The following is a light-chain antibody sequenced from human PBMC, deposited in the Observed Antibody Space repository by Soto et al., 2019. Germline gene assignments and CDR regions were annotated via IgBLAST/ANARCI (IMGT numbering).Light chain of an antibody. CDR3: QESDSFPYT. V-gene: IGKV1-39*01. CDR2: GAT. Sequence: DIRMTQSPSSLSASVGDRVTITCRASQTISIYLNWYQVKPGKAPNLLIYGATRLQTGVPSRFTGSGSGTEFSLTITSLQPEDLATYFCQESDSFPYTLGQGTRLEIK. CDR1: QTISIY. J-gene: IGKJ2*01.